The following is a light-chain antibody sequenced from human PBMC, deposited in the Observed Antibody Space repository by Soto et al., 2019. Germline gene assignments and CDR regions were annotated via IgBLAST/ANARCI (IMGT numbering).Light chain of an antibody. CDR3: SSYTTSTTLI. CDR1: SSDVGRYKL. V-gene: IGLV2-14*03. Sequence: QSVLTQPASVSGSPGQSITISCTGTSSDVGRYKLVSWYQQHPGKAPKLMIYDVSNRPSGVSIRFSGSKSGNTASLTISGLQAEDEADYYCSSYTTSTTLIFGGGTKLTVL. CDR2: DVS. J-gene: IGLJ2*01.